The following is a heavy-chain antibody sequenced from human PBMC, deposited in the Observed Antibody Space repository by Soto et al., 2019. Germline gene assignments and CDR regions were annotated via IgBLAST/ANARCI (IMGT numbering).Heavy chain of an antibody. V-gene: IGHV3-7*01. CDR3: ARAPRIDSYYYMDV. CDR1: GFTFSSYW. CDR2: IKQDGSEK. D-gene: IGHD2-15*01. J-gene: IGHJ6*03. Sequence: EVQRVESGGGLVQPGGSLGLSCAASGFTFSSYWMSWFRQAPGKGLEWVANIKQDGSEKYYVDSVKGRFTISRDNAKNSLYLQMNSLRAEDTAVYYCARAPRIDSYYYMDVWGKGTTVTVSS.